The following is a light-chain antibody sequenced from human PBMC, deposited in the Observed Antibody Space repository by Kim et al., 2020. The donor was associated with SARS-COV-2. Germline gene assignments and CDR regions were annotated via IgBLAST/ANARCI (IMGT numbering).Light chain of an antibody. V-gene: IGLV3-1*01. Sequence: SYELTQPPSVSVSPGQTASITCSGDDLGDKYDSWYQQKSGQSPVLVIYQDTKRPPGIPVRFSGSNSANTATLTLSGTEAVDEADYYCQAWDSSTAVFGTGTKVTVL. CDR3: QAWDSSTAV. CDR1: DLGDKY. CDR2: QDT. J-gene: IGLJ1*01.